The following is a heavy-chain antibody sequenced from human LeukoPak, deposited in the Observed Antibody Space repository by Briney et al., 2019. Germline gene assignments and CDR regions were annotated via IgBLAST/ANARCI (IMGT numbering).Heavy chain of an antibody. J-gene: IGHJ4*02. CDR1: GFTFSTYG. V-gene: IGHV3-30*18. Sequence: PGGSLRLSCAASGFTFSTYGMHWVRQAPGKGLEWVAVISYDGSNKYFADSVKGRFTISRDDSKNTLYLQMSSLRAEDTAVYYCAKDLFGGSTTCYFGYWGQGTLVTVSS. CDR3: AKDLFGGSTTCYFGY. CDR2: ISYDGSNK. D-gene: IGHD1-26*01.